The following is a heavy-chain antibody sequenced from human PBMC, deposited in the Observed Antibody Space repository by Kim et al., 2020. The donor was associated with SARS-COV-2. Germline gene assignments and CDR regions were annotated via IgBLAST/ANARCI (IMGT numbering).Heavy chain of an antibody. Sequence: SETLSLTCTVSGGSLSSYFWSWIRQPPGKGLEWIGYVYYSGSSNYNSSLKSRVTISIDTSKSQFSLKLGSLTTADTAVYYCARADYGSGFDFWFFDLWGRGTLVPVSS. CDR3: ARADYGSGFDFWFFDL. CDR1: GGSLSSYF. D-gene: IGHD5-12*01. CDR2: VYYSGSS. V-gene: IGHV4-59*01. J-gene: IGHJ2*01.